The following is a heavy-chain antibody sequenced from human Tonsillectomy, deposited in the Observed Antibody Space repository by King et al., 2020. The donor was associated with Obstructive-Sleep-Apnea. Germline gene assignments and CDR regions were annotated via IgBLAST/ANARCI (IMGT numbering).Heavy chain of an antibody. CDR2: IIWISGRV. CDR1: GFTFDDYA. Sequence: VQLVESGGGLLQPGRSLRLSCAASGFTFDDYAMHWVRQAPGKGLEWVSSIIWISGRVVYADSVKGRLPISRENAKNSLYLQMNSLIAEDTALYYCAKISYGDRGGLDYWGQGTLVTVSS. D-gene: IGHD4-17*01. CDR3: AKISYGDRGGLDY. J-gene: IGHJ4*02. V-gene: IGHV3-9*01.